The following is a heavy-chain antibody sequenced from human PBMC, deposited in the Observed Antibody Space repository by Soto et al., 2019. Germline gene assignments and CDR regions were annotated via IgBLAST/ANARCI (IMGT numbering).Heavy chain of an antibody. CDR1: WGSISSGGYY. D-gene: IGHD1-26*01. J-gene: IGHJ6*02. V-gene: IGHV4-31*02. CDR2: IYYSGST. Sequence: SETLSLTWSVAWGSISSGGYYWSMIRQHPGKGLEWIGYIYYSGSTYYNPSLKSRVTISVDTSKNQFSLKLSSVTAADTAVYYCARVDVGGSYYYYYGMDVWGQGTTVTVS. CDR3: ARVDVGGSYYYYYGMDV.